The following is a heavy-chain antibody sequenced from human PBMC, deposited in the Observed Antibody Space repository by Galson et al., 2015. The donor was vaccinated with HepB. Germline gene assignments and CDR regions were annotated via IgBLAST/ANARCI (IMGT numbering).Heavy chain of an antibody. CDR3: TRVPSGLMTHTVTDP. CDR2: INPNSGGT. Sequence: SVKVSCKASGYTFTGYYMHWVRQAPGQGLEWMGWINPNSGGTNYAQKFQGRVTMTRDTSISTAYMELSRLRSDDAAVYYCTRVPSGLMTHTVTDPWGQGTLVTVSS. D-gene: IGHD2-8*01. CDR1: GYTFTGYY. J-gene: IGHJ5*02. V-gene: IGHV1-2*02.